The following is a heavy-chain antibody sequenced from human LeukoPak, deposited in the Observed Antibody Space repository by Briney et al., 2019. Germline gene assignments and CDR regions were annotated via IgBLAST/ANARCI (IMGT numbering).Heavy chain of an antibody. D-gene: IGHD4-23*01. CDR1: GFTFSSYA. J-gene: IGHJ4*02. Sequence: GGSLRLSCAASGFTFSSYAMSWVRRAPGKGLEWVSAISGSGVTTYYADSVKGRFTISRDNSWNTLYLQMNSLRAEDTAVYYCAKGLTSTTVITRSFFDYWGQGTLVTVSS. CDR2: ISGSGVTT. V-gene: IGHV3-23*01. CDR3: AKGLTSTTVITRSFFDY.